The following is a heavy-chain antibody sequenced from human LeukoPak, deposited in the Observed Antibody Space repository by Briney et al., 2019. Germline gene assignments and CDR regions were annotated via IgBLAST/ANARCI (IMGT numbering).Heavy chain of an antibody. J-gene: IGHJ4*02. CDR3: AGGYSGYEEFVANFDY. Sequence: GASLRVSCKPSGYTFTSYYMHWVRQAPGQGLEWMGIINPSGGSTRYAQKLQGRVTMTRDTSTSTLYMELSTLRSEDTAVYYCAGGYSGYEEFVANFDYWGQGNLVTVSS. CDR1: GYTFTSYY. V-gene: IGHV1-46*01. CDR2: INPSGGST. D-gene: IGHD5-12*01.